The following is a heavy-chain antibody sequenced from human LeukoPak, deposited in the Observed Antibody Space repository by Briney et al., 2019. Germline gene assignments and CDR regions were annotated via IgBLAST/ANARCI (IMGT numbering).Heavy chain of an antibody. CDR3: AKDLIAYSYGYAGRSNFDY. Sequence: GGSLRLSCAASGLAFGSYWMNWVRQAPGKGLEWVANMNQDGSEKNYVDSVKGRFTISRDNSKNTLYLQMNSLRAEDTAIYYCAKDLIAYSYGYAGRSNFDYWGQGTLVTVSS. D-gene: IGHD5-18*01. V-gene: IGHV3-7*03. J-gene: IGHJ4*02. CDR1: GLAFGSYW. CDR2: MNQDGSEK.